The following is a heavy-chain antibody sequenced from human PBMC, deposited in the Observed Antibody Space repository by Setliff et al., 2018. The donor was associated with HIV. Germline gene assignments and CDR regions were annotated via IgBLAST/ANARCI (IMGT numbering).Heavy chain of an antibody. CDR3: ARVGTTVTTRETYKWFDP. CDR2: AYMSVTS. V-gene: IGHV4-4*07. J-gene: IGHJ5*02. D-gene: IGHD4-17*01. Sequence: PSETLSLTCTVSGDSISGYHWSWIRQPAGKGLEWIGRAYMSVTSNYNPSLRSRATMSVDTSKNQFSLKIDSVIAADTAVYFCARVGTTVTTRETYKWFDPWGQGTLVTVSS. CDR1: GDSISGYH.